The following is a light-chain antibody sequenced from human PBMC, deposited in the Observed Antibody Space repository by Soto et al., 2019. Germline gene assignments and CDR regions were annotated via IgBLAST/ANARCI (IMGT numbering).Light chain of an antibody. V-gene: IGKV4-1*01. CDR1: QSVLYTSNNKNY. CDR3: HQYYRTPLP. CDR2: WAS. J-gene: IGKJ4*01. Sequence: DIVMTQSPDSLAVSLGERATINCKSSQSVLYTSNNKNYLAWYQQKPGQPPKLLIYWASTRESGVPDRFSGSGSGTDFTLTISGLQAEDVAVYSCHQYYRTPLPFGRGTKVEIK.